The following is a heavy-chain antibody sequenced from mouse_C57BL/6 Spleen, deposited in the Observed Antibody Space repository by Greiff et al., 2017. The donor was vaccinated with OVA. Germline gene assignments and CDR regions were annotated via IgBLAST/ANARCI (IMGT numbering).Heavy chain of an antibody. V-gene: IGHV3-6*01. Sequence: EVHLVESGPGLVKPSQSLSLTCSVTGYSITSGYYWNWIRQFPGNKLEWMGYISYDGSNNYNPSLKNRISITRDTSKNQFFLKLNSVTTEDTATYYCARDYYGSSPPYYYAMDYWGQGTSVTVSS. CDR2: ISYDGSN. D-gene: IGHD1-1*01. J-gene: IGHJ4*01. CDR3: ARDYYGSSPPYYYAMDY. CDR1: GYSITSGYY.